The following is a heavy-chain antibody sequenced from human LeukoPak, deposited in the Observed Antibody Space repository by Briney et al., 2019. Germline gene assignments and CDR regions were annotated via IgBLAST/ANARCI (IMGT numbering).Heavy chain of an antibody. CDR3: ASSYSGT. D-gene: IGHD1-26*01. J-gene: IGHJ3*01. CDR2: IYYSGST. V-gene: IGHV4-61*01. Sequence: SETLSLTCTVSGGXVSSGSYYWSWIRQPPGKGLEWIGYIYYSGSTNYNPSLKSRVTISVDTSKNQFSLKLSSVTAADTAVYYCASSYSGTWGQGTMVTVSS. CDR1: GGXVSSGSYY.